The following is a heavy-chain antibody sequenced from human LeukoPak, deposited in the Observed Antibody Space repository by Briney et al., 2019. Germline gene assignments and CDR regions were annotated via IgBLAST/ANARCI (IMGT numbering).Heavy chain of an antibody. V-gene: IGHV1-2*06. CDR2: INPNSGGT. D-gene: IGHD3-22*01. CDR1: GYTFTDYY. CDR3: HYYDSSGYWNY. Sequence: ASVKVSCKASGYTFTDYYIHWVRQAPGQGLEWMGRINPNSGGTNYAQKFQGRVTMTRDTSISTAYMEMSRLRSDDTAMYYCHYYDSSGYWNYWGQGTLVTVSS. J-gene: IGHJ4*02.